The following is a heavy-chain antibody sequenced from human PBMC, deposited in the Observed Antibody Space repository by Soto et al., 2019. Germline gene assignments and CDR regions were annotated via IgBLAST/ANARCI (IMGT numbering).Heavy chain of an antibody. J-gene: IGHJ5*02. CDR2: INPAPAST. Sequence: QVQLVQSGAEVKKSGAAVKISCKTSGFTFSSYYLHWVRQAPGQGLEWMGLINPAPASTNYAEKFHGRVTMPRDMSSNTVYMQLGRLTSEDTGVYYCARGGWAGYSSEGGFDPLGQGTQITVSS. CDR3: ARGGWAGYSSEGGFDP. D-gene: IGHD6-19*01. CDR1: GFTFSSYY. V-gene: IGHV1-46*01.